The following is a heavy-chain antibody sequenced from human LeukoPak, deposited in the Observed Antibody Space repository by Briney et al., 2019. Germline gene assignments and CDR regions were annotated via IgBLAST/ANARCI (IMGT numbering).Heavy chain of an antibody. J-gene: IGHJ6*02. CDR1: GFTFSSYA. CDR3: ASGNYYYGMDV. Sequence: GGSLRLSCAASGFTFSSYAMSWVRQAPGKGLEWVSVIYSGGSTNYADSGKGRFTISRDISKNTLYLQMNSLRAEDTAVYYCASGNYYYGMDVWGQGTTVTVSS. CDR2: IYSGGST. V-gene: IGHV3-66*01.